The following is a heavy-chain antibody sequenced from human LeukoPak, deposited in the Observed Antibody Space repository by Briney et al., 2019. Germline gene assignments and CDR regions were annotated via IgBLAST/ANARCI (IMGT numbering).Heavy chain of an antibody. D-gene: IGHD3-16*01. Sequence: PSETLSLTCTVSGGSISSGSYYWSWIRQPAGKGLEWIGRMYTSGSTNYNPSLKSRVTISVDTSKNQFSLKLSSVTAADTAVYYCARDLRGSWFDPWGQGTLVTVSS. CDR3: ARDLRGSWFDP. J-gene: IGHJ5*02. CDR2: MYTSGST. CDR1: GGSISSGSYY. V-gene: IGHV4-61*02.